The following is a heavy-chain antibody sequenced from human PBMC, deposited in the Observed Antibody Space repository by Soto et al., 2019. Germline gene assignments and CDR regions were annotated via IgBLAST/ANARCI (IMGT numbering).Heavy chain of an antibody. V-gene: IGHV5-10-1*03. CDR3: GRVRVDKAEGWFDP. J-gene: IGHJ5*02. CDR1: GYSFPTYW. Sequence: EVQLVQSGAEVKKPGESLRISCKGSGYSFPTYWITWVRQVPGKGLEWMGRIDPSDSYANYSPSFQGHVNMSADKSISTAYLQWSSLKASDTAMYYCGRVRVDKAEGWFDPWGQGTLVTVAS. D-gene: IGHD5-12*01. CDR2: IDPSDSYA.